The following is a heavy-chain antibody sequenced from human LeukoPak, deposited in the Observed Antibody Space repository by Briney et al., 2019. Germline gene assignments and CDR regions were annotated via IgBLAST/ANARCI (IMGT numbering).Heavy chain of an antibody. D-gene: IGHD3-3*01. CDR1: GGTFSSYA. Sequence: GASVKVSCKASGGTFSSYAISWVRQVPGQGLEWMGGIIPIFGTANYAQKFQGRVTITADESTSTAYMELSSLRSEDTAVYYCAREQDYDFWSGLDAFDIWGQGTMVTVSS. CDR3: AREQDYDFWSGLDAFDI. CDR2: IIPIFGTA. J-gene: IGHJ3*02. V-gene: IGHV1-69*13.